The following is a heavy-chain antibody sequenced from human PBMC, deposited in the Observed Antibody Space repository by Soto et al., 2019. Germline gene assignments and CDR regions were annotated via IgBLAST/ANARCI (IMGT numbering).Heavy chain of an antibody. CDR1: GYTFTSYG. CDR2: ISAYNGNT. CDR3: ARLFNYDFWSGYYADYYYYYGMDV. V-gene: IGHV1-18*04. J-gene: IGHJ6*02. D-gene: IGHD3-3*01. Sequence: GASVKVSCTASGYTFTSYGISWVRQAPGQGLEWMGWISAYNGNTNYAQKLQGRVTMTTDTSTSTAYMELRSLRSDDTAVYYCARLFNYDFWSGYYADYYYYYGMDVWGQGTTDTVSS.